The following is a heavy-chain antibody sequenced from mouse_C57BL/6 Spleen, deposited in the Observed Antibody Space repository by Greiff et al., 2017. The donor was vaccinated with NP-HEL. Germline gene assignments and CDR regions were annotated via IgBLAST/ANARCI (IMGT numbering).Heavy chain of an antibody. CDR3: ARGRATVYYFDY. D-gene: IGHD1-1*01. V-gene: IGHV1-69*01. CDR2: IDPSDSYT. Sequence: QVQLQQPGAELVMPGASVKLSCKASGYTFTSYWMHWVKQRPGQGLEWIGEIDPSDSYTNYNQKFKGKSTLTVDKSSSTAYMQLSSLTSEDSAVYYCARGRATVYYFDYWGQGTTLTVSS. J-gene: IGHJ2*01. CDR1: GYTFTSYW.